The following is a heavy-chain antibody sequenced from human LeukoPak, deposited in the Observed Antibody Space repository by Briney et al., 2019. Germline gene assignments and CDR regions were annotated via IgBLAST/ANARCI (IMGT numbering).Heavy chain of an antibody. CDR1: GGSINSHRYY. D-gene: IGHD5-24*01. V-gene: IGHV4-39*01. CDR3: VRHISTNTGYLDS. J-gene: IGHJ4*02. CDR2: VYYDGTS. Sequence: SQTLSLTCTVSGGSINSHRYYWGWIRQPPGKGLEWIGSVYYDGTSYSNPSLKRRAAVFVDTSRDQFSRDLSFLTAADPAIYYCVRHISTNTGYLDSSGPARLVSVS.